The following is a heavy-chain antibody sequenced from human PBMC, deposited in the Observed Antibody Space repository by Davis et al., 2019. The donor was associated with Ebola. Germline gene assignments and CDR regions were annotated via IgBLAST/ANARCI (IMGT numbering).Heavy chain of an antibody. Sequence: GSLRLSCAASGFTFSSYSMNWVRQPPGKGLEWIGSIYYSGSTYYNPSLKSRVTISVDTSKNQFSLMLSSMTATDTAIYYCVSLVDYSRWFDPWGQGTLVTVSS. J-gene: IGHJ5*02. CDR1: GFTFSSYSMN. D-gene: IGHD4-11*01. CDR3: VSLVDYSRWFDP. V-gene: IGHV4-39*01. CDR2: IYYSGST.